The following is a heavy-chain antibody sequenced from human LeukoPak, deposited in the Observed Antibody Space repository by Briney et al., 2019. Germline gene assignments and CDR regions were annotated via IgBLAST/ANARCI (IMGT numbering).Heavy chain of an antibody. J-gene: IGHJ4*02. Sequence: PSETLSLTCAVYGGSFSAYYWTWLRQPPGKGLEWIGEINHSGITNYNPSLKSRVTISVDTSKNQLSLKLSSVTAADTAVYYCARLGGSGSYYNLDYWGQGTLVTVSS. D-gene: IGHD3-10*01. V-gene: IGHV4-34*01. CDR2: INHSGIT. CDR1: GGSFSAYY. CDR3: ARLGGSGSYYNLDY.